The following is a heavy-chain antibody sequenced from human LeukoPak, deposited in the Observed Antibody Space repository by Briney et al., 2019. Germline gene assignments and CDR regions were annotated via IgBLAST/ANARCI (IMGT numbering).Heavy chain of an antibody. Sequence: GGSLRLSCAASGFTFDDYAMHWVRQAPGKGLEGVSGISWNSGSIGYADSVKGRFTISRDNAKNSLYLQMNSLRAEDTALYYCAKVEGYGSGSLQDTDAFYIWGQGTMVTVSS. V-gene: IGHV3-9*01. CDR2: ISWNSGSI. CDR3: AKVEGYGSGSLQDTDAFYI. J-gene: IGHJ3*02. CDR1: GFTFDDYA. D-gene: IGHD3-10*01.